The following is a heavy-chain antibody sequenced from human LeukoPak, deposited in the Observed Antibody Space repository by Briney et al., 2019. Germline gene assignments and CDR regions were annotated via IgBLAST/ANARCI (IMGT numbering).Heavy chain of an antibody. V-gene: IGHV4-34*01. D-gene: IGHD3-3*01. Sequence: SETLSLTCAVYGGSFSGYYWSWIRQPPGKGLEWIGEINHSGSTNYNPSLKSRVTMSVDTSKNQFSLKLSSVTAADTAVYYCARVTIFGVVIQNYYYYYMDVWGKGTTVTVSS. CDR3: ARVTIFGVVIQNYYYYYMDV. CDR1: GGSFSGYY. J-gene: IGHJ6*03. CDR2: INHSGST.